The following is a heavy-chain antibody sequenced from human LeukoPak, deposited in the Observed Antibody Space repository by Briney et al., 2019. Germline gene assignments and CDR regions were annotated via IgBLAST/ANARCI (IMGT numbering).Heavy chain of an antibody. Sequence: PGRSLRLSCTASGFTFGDYAMNWVRQAPGKGLEWVGFIRSRAYGGTTEYAASVRCRFTISRDDSKNIAYLQINSLKTEDTAVYYCTASYFYDSSGYYSTDNWGQGTLVTVSS. CDR2: IRSRAYGGTT. V-gene: IGHV3-49*04. CDR3: TASYFYDSSGYYSTDN. J-gene: IGHJ4*02. CDR1: GFTFGDYA. D-gene: IGHD3-22*01.